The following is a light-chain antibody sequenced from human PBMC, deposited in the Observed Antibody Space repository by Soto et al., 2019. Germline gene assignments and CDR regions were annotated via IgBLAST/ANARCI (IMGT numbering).Light chain of an antibody. CDR3: QQYIAYPWT. V-gene: IGKV1-8*01. CDR2: KAS. CDR1: QGISSY. J-gene: IGKJ1*01. Sequence: AIRMTQSPSSFSASTGDRVTITCRASQGISSYLAWYQQKPGKAPRLLIYKASSLESGVPSRFSGSGSGTEFTLSIGSLQSDDFATYYCQQYIAYPWTFGQGTKVDIK.